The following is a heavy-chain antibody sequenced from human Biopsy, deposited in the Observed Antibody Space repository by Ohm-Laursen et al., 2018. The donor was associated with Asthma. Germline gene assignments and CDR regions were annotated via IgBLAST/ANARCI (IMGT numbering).Heavy chain of an antibody. J-gene: IGHJ4*02. D-gene: IGHD3-22*01. CDR1: GGSFSGHY. CDR2: IIHSGNT. V-gene: IGHV4-34*09. Sequence: TLSLTCAVYGGSFSGHYWTWIRQPPGKGLEWIGEIIHSGNTNYNPSLKSRVSISIDTSKNQFSLKLSSVTAADTAVYYCARAQDYYDSRGYYRSFDYWGQGTLVTVSS. CDR3: ARAQDYYDSRGYYRSFDY.